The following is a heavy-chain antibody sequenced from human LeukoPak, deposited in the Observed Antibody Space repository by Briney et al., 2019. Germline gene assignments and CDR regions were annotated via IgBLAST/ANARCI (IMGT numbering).Heavy chain of an antibody. Sequence: GGSLRLSCAASGFTFSSSAMSWVRQVPGKGLEWVSGISASGGSTYYADSVRGRFTISRDNSKNSLYLQMNSLRAEDTAVYYCARGRSRVTVDYWGQGTLVTVSS. CDR1: GFTFSSSA. CDR2: ISASGGST. D-gene: IGHD1-14*01. J-gene: IGHJ4*02. V-gene: IGHV3-23*01. CDR3: ARGRSRVTVDY.